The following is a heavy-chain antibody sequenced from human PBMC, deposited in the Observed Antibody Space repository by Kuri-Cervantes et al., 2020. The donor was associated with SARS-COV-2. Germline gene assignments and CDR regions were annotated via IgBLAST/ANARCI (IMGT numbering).Heavy chain of an antibody. D-gene: IGHD2-21*01. CDR1: ETTFPNYG. V-gene: IGHV1-8*01. J-gene: IGHJ4*02. CDR3: YCAPKEGFDS. CDR2: VKTDSGNT. Sequence: ASVKVSCKAPETTFPNYGINWVRQATGQGLEWMGMVKTDSGNTLYAQIFQGRVTMTRDTSTSTVYLELSSLTSEDTATYYCYCAPKEGFDSWGQGTLVTVSS.